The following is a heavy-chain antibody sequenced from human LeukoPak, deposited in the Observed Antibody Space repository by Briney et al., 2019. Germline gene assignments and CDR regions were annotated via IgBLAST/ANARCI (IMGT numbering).Heavy chain of an antibody. V-gene: IGHV4-34*01. D-gene: IGHD3-10*01. CDR3: ARSVTMVRGVRVNNWFDP. J-gene: IGHJ5*02. CDR2: INHSGST. CDR1: GSSISSYY. Sequence: SETLSLTCTVSGSSISSYYRSWIRQPPGKGLEWIGEINHSGSTNYNPSLKSRVTISVDTSKNQFSLKLSSVTAADTAVYYCARSVTMVRGVRVNNWFDPWGQGTLVTVSS.